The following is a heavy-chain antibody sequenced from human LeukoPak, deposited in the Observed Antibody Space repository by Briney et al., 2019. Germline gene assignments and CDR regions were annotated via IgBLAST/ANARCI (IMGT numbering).Heavy chain of an antibody. J-gene: IGHJ3*02. V-gene: IGHV3-11*01. Sequence: GGSLRFSCGASGFTFRDYYMGWIRQAPGKGLEWVLYITSSGGAMYYADSVRGRFTISRDNAKNLLFLQMNSLRVEDTAVYYCARALNDAFDIWGQGTMVTVSS. CDR3: ARALNDAFDI. CDR2: ITSSGGAM. CDR1: GFTFRDYY.